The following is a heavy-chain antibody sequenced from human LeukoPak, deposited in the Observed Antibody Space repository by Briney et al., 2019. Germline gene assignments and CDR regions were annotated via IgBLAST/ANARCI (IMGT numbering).Heavy chain of an antibody. J-gene: IGHJ4*02. CDR3: ARSVQWLPY. D-gene: IGHD6-19*01. V-gene: IGHV3-48*03. CDR1: GLTFSSYE. CDR2: ISGSGTTM. Sequence: PGGSLRLSCVASGLTFSSYEMNWLRQSPGKGLEWVSYISGSGTTMYYADSVKGRFTISRDNAKNSPYLQMNSLRAEDTAIYYCARSVQWLPYWGQGTLVTVSS.